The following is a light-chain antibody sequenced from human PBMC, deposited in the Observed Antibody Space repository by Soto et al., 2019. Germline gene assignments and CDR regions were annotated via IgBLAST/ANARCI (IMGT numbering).Light chain of an antibody. J-gene: IGLJ2*01. CDR3: FLASSGRRV. CDR1: DGPVTSNHY. V-gene: IGLV7-46*01. CDR2: DTT. Sequence: QTVVTQEPSLTVSPGGTVTLTCGSSDGPVTSNHYPYWYQQRPGQVPRTLIYDTTNRQSWAPARFSGSLVGVKAALSLSGALLDDGANYDCFLASSGRRVFGGGTTLHVL.